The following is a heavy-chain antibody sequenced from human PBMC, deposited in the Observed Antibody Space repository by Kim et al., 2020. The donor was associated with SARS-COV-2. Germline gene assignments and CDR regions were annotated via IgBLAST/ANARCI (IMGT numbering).Heavy chain of an antibody. CDR3: ARDFGIVVVVAAYLDYYYYGMDV. Sequence: ASVKVSCKASGYTFTSYYMHWVRQAPGQGLEWMGIINPSGGSTSYAQKFQGRVTMTRDTSTSTVYMELSSLRSEDTAVYYCARDFGIVVVVAAYLDYYYYGMDVWGQGTTGTVSS. D-gene: IGHD2-15*01. CDR1: GYTFTSYY. V-gene: IGHV1-46*01. CDR2: INPSGGST. J-gene: IGHJ6*02.